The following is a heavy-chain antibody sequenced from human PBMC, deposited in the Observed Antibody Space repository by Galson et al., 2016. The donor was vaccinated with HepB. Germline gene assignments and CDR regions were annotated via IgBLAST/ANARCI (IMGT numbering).Heavy chain of an antibody. CDR1: GVSISSSGYY. Sequence: TLSLTCTVSGVSISSSGYYWSWIRPHPGKGLEWIGHIYYIGITYYNPSPKGRLTMSLDTSKSQFSLKLIAVTAADTAVYYCARQGYAPGAFDFWGQGALVLVSS. J-gene: IGHJ3*01. D-gene: IGHD5-18*01. V-gene: IGHV4-31*03. CDR2: IYYIGIT. CDR3: ARQGYAPGAFDF.